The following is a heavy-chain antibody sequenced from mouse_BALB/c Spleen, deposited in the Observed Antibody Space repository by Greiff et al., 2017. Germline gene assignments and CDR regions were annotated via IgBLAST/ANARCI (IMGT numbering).Heavy chain of an antibody. V-gene: IGHV1S135*01. J-gene: IGHJ2*01. Sequence: VHVKQSGPELMKPGASVKISCKASGYSFTSYYMHWVKQSHGKSLEWIGYIDPFNGGTSYNQKFKGKATLTVDKSSSTAYMHLSSLTSEDSAVYYCARFGNWGQGTTLTVSS. CDR3: ARFGN. CDR2: IDPFNGGT. CDR1: GYSFTSYY.